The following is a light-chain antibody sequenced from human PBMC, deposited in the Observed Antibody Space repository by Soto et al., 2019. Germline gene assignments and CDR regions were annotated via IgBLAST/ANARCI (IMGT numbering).Light chain of an antibody. CDR3: AAWDDSLNGWV. CDR2: DVS. CDR1: SSDVGAYNY. V-gene: IGLV2-11*01. J-gene: IGLJ3*02. Sequence: QSALTQPRSVSGSPGQSVTISCTGTSSDVGAYNYVSWYQQHPGKVPKLMIYDVSRRPSGVPDRFSGSKSGNTASLTISGLQADDEADYYCAAWDDSLNGWVFGGGTKVTVL.